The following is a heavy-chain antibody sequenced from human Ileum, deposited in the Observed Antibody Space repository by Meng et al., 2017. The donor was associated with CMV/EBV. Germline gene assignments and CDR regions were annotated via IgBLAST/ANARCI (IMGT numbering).Heavy chain of an antibody. Sequence: SVKVSCKASGYTDYYMHWVRQAPGQGLEWMGWINPNTGGTTYEQKFQGRVTMTSDTSISTAYMELSRLTSDDTAVYYCARRSGSSSGPFDYWGQGTLVTVSS. CDR1: GYTDYY. J-gene: IGHJ4*02. V-gene: IGHV1-2*02. CDR3: ARRSGSSSGPFDY. CDR2: INPNTGGT. D-gene: IGHD6-6*01.